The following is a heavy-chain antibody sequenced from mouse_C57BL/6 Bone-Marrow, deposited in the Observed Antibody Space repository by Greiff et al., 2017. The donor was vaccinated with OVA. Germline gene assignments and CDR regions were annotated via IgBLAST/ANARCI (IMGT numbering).Heavy chain of an antibody. Sequence: EVKVEESGEGLVKPGGSLKLSCAASGFTFSSYAMSWVRQTPEKRLEWVAYISSGGDYIYYADTVQGRFPISRDNARNTLYLQMSSLKSEDTAMYYCTRGGGRDYAMDDWGQGTSVTVSS. CDR3: TRGGGRDYAMDD. J-gene: IGHJ4*01. CDR2: ISSGGDYI. V-gene: IGHV5-9-1*02. CDR1: GFTFSSYA. D-gene: IGHD3-3*01.